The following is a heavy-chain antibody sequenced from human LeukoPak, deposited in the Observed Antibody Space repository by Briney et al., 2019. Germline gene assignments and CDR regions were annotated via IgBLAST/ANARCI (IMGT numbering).Heavy chain of an antibody. CDR1: GFTFSSYS. J-gene: IGHJ3*01. CDR3: AREPSGGWTLNAFDL. Sequence: PGGSLRLSCAASGFTFSSYSMNWVRQAPGKGLEWVSFISSSSSYIYYADSVKGRFTISRDNAKNTLSLQMNSLRDDDTALYYCAREPSGGWTLNAFDLWGQGTMVSVSS. V-gene: IGHV3-21*01. D-gene: IGHD6-19*01. CDR2: ISSSSSYI.